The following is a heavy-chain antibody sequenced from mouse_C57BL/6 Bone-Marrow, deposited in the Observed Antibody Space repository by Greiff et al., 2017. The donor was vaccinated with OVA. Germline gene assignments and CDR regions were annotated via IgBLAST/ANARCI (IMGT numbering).Heavy chain of an antibody. CDR3: ARYSANWAHYYAMDY. J-gene: IGHJ4*01. CDR2: IHPNSGST. D-gene: IGHD4-1*01. V-gene: IGHV1-64*01. Sequence: VQLQQSGAELVKPGASVKLSCKASGYTFTSYWMHWVKQRPGQGLEWIGMIHPNSGSTNYNEKFKSKATLTVDKSSSTAYMQLSSLTSEDSAVYYCARYSANWAHYYAMDYWGQGTSVTVSS. CDR1: GYTFTSYW.